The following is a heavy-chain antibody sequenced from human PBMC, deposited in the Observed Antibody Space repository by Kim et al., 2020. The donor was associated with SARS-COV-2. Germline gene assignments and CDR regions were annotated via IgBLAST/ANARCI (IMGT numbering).Heavy chain of an antibody. CDR2: IYYSGST. Sequence: SETLSLTCTVSGGSISSSSYYWGWIRQPPGKGLEWIGSIYYSGSTYYNPSLKSRVTISVDTSKNQFSLKLSSVTAADTAVYYCARHPSNMITFGGVIVNSWFDPWGQGTLVTVSS. CDR1: GGSISSSSYY. CDR3: ARHPSNMITFGGVIVNSWFDP. V-gene: IGHV4-39*01. D-gene: IGHD3-16*02. J-gene: IGHJ5*02.